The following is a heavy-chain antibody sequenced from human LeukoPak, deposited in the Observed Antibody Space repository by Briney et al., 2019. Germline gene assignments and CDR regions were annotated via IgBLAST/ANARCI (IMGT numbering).Heavy chain of an antibody. J-gene: IGHJ6*02. CDR2: INPNSGGT. CDR1: GYTFTGYY. V-gene: IGHV1-2*02. D-gene: IGHD4-17*01. Sequence: ASVKVSCKASGYTFTGYYMHWVRQAPGQGLEWMGWINPNSGGTNYAQKFQGRVTMTRDTSISTAYMELSRLRSDDTAVYYCARDSYGDYARGRSRGMDVWGQGTTVTVSS. CDR3: ARDSYGDYARGRSRGMDV.